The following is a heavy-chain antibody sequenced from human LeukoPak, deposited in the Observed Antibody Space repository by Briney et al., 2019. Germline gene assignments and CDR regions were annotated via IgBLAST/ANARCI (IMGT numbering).Heavy chain of an antibody. CDR3: AREPTYSSSWYTTCDY. CDR2: ISGSGHDI. V-gene: IGHV3-11*06. J-gene: IGHJ4*02. Sequence: PGGSLRLSCAASGFTFSDSYMTWVRQAPGKGVEWVAYISGSGHDINYSDSVKGRFTISRDNAKNSLYLQMNSLRVEDTAVYYCAREPTYSSSWYTTCDYWGQGTLVTVSS. CDR1: GFTFSDSY. D-gene: IGHD6-13*01.